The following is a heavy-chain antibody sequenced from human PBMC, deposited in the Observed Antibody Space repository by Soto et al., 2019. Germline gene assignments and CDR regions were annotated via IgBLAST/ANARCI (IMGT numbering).Heavy chain of an antibody. V-gene: IGHV4-31*03. CDR2: IDYSGST. CDR1: GGSISSGGYY. Sequence: QVQLQESGPGLVKPSQTLSLTCSVSGGSISSGGYYWCWIRQNPGKGLEWIGYIDYSGSTNYNPSLKSRITISVDTSKNQFSLKLTSVTAADTAVYYCARRDSGYIHGPPHYYYGLDVWGQGTTVTVSS. J-gene: IGHJ6*02. D-gene: IGHD5-18*01. CDR3: ARRDSGYIHGPPHYYYGLDV.